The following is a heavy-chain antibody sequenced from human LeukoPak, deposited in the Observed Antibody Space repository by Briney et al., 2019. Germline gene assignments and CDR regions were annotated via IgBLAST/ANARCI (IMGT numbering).Heavy chain of an antibody. J-gene: IGHJ6*03. D-gene: IGHD5-18*01. CDR3: ARVGYSYGWRGYYYYYMDV. Sequence: GGSLRLFCAASGFTFSSYWMSWVRQAPGKGLEWVANIKQDGSEKYYVDSVKGRFTISRDNAKNSLYLQMNSLRAEDTAVYYCARVGYSYGWRGYYYYYMDVWGKGTTVTVSS. CDR2: IKQDGSEK. V-gene: IGHV3-7*01. CDR1: GFTFSSYW.